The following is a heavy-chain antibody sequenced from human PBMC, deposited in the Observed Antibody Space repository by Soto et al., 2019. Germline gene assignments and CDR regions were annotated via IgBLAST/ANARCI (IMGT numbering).Heavy chain of an antibody. V-gene: IGHV1-69*13. CDR3: ARDCALGENYYHYGMDF. J-gene: IGHJ6*02. CDR2: IIPIFGTA. D-gene: IGHD3-16*01. Sequence: SVKVSCKASGGTFSSYAISWVRQAPGQGLEWMGGIIPIFGTANYAQKFQGRVTITADESTSTAYMELSSLRSEDTAVYYCARDCALGENYYHYGMDFWGQGTTVTVSS. CDR1: GGTFSSYA.